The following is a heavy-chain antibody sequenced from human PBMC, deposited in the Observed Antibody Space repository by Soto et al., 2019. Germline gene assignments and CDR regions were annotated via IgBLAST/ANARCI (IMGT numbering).Heavy chain of an antibody. CDR2: INYSGST. CDR1: GGSISISTYH. CDR3: ARHIAAASQWPVDYMDV. D-gene: IGHD6-13*01. J-gene: IGHJ6*03. V-gene: IGHV4-39*01. Sequence: QLQLQESGPGLVKPSETLSLTCTVSGGSISISTYHWGWIRQPPGNGLEWIGSINYSGSTYYNPSFKSPVTRSVDASENQFSRTLSSVTAADTAVYYCARHIAAASQWPVDYMDVWGKGTTVTVSS.